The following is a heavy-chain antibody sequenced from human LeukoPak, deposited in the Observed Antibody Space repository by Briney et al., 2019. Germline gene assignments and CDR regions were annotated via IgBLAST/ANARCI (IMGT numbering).Heavy chain of an antibody. CDR1: GYTFTDYY. CDR2: IKPNSGGT. CDR3: AGLPRYNWNEPLDY. Sequence: ASVKVSCKASGYTFTDYYIHWVRQAPGQGLEWMGCIKPNSGGTKYAQTFQGRVTMTRDTSINTAYMELSRLTYDDTAVYYCAGLPRYNWNEPLDYWGQGTLVTVSS. J-gene: IGHJ4*02. D-gene: IGHD1-20*01. V-gene: IGHV1-2*02.